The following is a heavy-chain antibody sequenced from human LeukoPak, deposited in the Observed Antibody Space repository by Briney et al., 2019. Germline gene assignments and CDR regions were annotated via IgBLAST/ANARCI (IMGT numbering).Heavy chain of an antibody. Sequence: ASVKVSCKASGYTFTSYDINRVRQATGQGLEWMGWMNPNSGNTGYAQKFQGRVTMTRNTSISTAYMELSSLRSEDTAVYYCARGSKPQTSYYYYMDVWGKGTTVTISS. D-gene: IGHD1-14*01. CDR2: MNPNSGNT. V-gene: IGHV1-8*01. CDR3: ARGSKPQTSYYYYMDV. J-gene: IGHJ6*03. CDR1: GYTFTSYD.